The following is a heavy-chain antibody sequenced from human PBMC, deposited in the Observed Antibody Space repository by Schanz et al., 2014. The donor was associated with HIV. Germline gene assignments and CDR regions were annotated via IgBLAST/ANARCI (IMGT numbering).Heavy chain of an antibody. J-gene: IGHJ5*02. CDR1: GFTFSTYG. V-gene: IGHV3-33*01. D-gene: IGHD6-13*01. CDR2: IWYDGTNI. Sequence: VQLLESGGGLVQPGRSLRLSCAASGFTFSTYGMHWVRQAPGKGLEWVAVIWYDGTNIDYADSVKGRFTVSRDNSKNMLYLQMNSLRAEDTAVYYCAREYYSRNWNWFDPWGQGTLVTVSS. CDR3: AREYYSRNWNWFDP.